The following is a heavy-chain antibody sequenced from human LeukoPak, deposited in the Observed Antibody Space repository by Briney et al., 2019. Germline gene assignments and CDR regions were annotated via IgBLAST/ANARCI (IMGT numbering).Heavy chain of an antibody. J-gene: IGHJ4*02. V-gene: IGHV1-46*01. D-gene: IGHD3-22*01. CDR2: INPSGGST. Sequence: ASVNVSCKVSGYTLTELSMHWVRQAPGKGLEWMGIINPSGGSTSYAQKFQGRVTLTRDTSTSTVYMELSSLGSKDTAVYYCAREPYDSSGQPRSGFDYWGQGTLVTVSS. CDR3: AREPYDSSGQPRSGFDY. CDR1: GYTLTELS.